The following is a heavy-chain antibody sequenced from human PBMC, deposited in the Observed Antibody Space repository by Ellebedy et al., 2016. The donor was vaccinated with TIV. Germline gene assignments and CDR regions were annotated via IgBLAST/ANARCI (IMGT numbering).Heavy chain of an antibody. CDR2: MNPNSGNT. J-gene: IGHJ4*02. CDR1: GYTFTSYD. CDR3: TRSRGSGWLDY. D-gene: IGHD6-19*01. V-gene: IGHV1-8*01. Sequence: ASVKVSXXASGYTFTSYDINWVRQATGQGLEWMGWMNPNSGNTGYAQKFQGRVTMTRNTSISTAYMELSSLRSEDTAVYYCTRSRGSGWLDYWGQGTLVTVSS.